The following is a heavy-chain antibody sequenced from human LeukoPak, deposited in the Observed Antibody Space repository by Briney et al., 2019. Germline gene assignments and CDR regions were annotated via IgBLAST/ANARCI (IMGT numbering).Heavy chain of an antibody. CDR3: ARVNDFWSGYVDY. CDR1: GFTVSSSY. CDR2: IYSGGST. Sequence: GGSLRLSCVASGFTVSSSYMSWVRQARGKALEWVSVIYSGGSTYYADSVKGRFTISRDNSKNTLYLQMNSLRAEDTAVYYCARVNDFWSGYVDYWGQGTLVTVSS. D-gene: IGHD3-3*01. V-gene: IGHV3-53*01. J-gene: IGHJ4*02.